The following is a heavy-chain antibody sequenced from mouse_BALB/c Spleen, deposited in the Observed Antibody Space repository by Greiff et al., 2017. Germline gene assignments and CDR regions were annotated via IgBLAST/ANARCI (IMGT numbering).Heavy chain of an antibody. J-gene: IGHJ4*01. CDR1: GFNINDYY. CDR2: IYPENGNT. D-gene: IGHD2-4*01. V-gene: IGHV14-1*02. Sequence: VQLQQSGAELVRPGALVKLSCKASGFNINDYYMHWVKQRPEQGLEWIGWIYPENGNTNYDAKFQGKASITADTSSNTAYLQLSSLTSEDTAVYYCAPMIATIYAMDYWGQGTSVTVSA. CDR3: APMIATIYAMDY.